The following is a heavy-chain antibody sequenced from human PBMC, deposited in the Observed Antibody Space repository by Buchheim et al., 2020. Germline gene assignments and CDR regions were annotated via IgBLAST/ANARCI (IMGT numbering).Heavy chain of an antibody. J-gene: IGHJ6*02. CDR3: ARERILVVPAVHTYYGMDV. D-gene: IGHD2-2*01. CDR1: GGSINSDGYF. CDR2: FYTSGRT. Sequence: QVQLQESGPGLVKPSQTLSLTCTVSGGSINSDGYFWTWIRQPAGKGLEWIGHFYTSGRTNYNPSLKSRVTISLDTSKNQFSLKLTSVTAADTAVYYCARERILVVPAVHTYYGMDVWGQGTT. V-gene: IGHV4-61*02.